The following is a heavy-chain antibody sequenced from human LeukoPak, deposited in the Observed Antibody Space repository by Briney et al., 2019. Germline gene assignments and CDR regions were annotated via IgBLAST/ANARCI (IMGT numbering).Heavy chain of an antibody. CDR2: IYWDDDK. V-gene: IGHV2-5*02. D-gene: IGHD3-22*01. CDR3: AHRTYYYDSSGHAFDY. Sequence: SGPTLANPTQTLTLTCTFSGFSLSTSGVGVGWIRQPPGKALEWLALIYWDDDKRYSPSLKSRLTISKDTSKNQVVLTMTNMDPVDTATYYCAHRTYYYDSSGHAFDYWGQGTLVTVSS. CDR1: GFSLSTSGVG. J-gene: IGHJ4*02.